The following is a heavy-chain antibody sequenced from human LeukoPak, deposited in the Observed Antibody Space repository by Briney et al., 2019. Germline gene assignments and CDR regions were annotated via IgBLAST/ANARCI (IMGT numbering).Heavy chain of an antibody. J-gene: IGHJ4*02. V-gene: IGHV3-7*01. CDR1: GGSISSSSYY. CDR3: ARDVSGGY. CDR2: IKKDGSEK. D-gene: IGHD3-10*01. Sequence: ETLSLTCTVSGGSISSSSYYWGWIRQPPGKGLEWVANIKKDGSEKYYVDSVKGRFTISRDNAKNSLYLQMNSLRAEDTAVYYCARDVSGGYWGQGTLVTVSS.